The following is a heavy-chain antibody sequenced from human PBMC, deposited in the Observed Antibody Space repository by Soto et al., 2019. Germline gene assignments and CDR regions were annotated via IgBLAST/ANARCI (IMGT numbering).Heavy chain of an antibody. Sequence: GGSLRLSCAASGFTFSSYAMSWVRQAPGKGLEWVSAISGSGGSTYYADSVKGRFTISRDNSKNTLYLQMNSLRAEDTAVYYCAKDRRDCSSTSCYLSYFDYWGQGTLVTVSS. CDR3: AKDRRDCSSTSCYLSYFDY. D-gene: IGHD2-2*01. V-gene: IGHV3-23*01. CDR1: GFTFSSYA. CDR2: ISGSGGST. J-gene: IGHJ4*02.